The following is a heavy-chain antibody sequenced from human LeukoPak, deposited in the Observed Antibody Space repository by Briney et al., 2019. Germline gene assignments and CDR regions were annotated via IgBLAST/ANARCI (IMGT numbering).Heavy chain of an antibody. CDR3: ARSSGWFDY. V-gene: IGHV3-64*01. J-gene: IGHJ4*02. CDR1: GYTFSSYA. CDR2: ISSNGGST. Sequence: GGSLRLSCAASGYTFSSYAMHWVRQAPGKGLEYVSAISSNGGSTYYANSVKGRFTISRDSSKDTLFLQMGSLRAEDMAVYYCARSSGWFDYWGQGTLVTVSS. D-gene: IGHD6-19*01.